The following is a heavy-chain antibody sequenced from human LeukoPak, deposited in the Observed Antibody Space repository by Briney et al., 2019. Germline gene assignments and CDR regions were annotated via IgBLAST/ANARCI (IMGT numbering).Heavy chain of an antibody. CDR1: GFTFSSYA. Sequence: GGSLRLSCAVSGFTFSSYAMSWVRQAPGRGLEWVSGISARGGSTYCADSVKGRFTIFRDNSKNTLNLQMNSLRAEDTAVYYCAKDPNGDYVGAFDMRGQGTLVTVSS. CDR2: ISARGGST. CDR3: AKDPNGDYVGAFDM. J-gene: IGHJ3*02. V-gene: IGHV3-23*01. D-gene: IGHD4-17*01.